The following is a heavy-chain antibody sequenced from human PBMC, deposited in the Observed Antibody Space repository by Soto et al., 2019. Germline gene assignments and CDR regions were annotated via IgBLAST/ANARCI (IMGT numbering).Heavy chain of an antibody. V-gene: IGHV4-34*01. J-gene: IGHJ4*02. CDR1: GGSFSGYY. CDR2: INHSGST. D-gene: IGHD3-16*01. CDR3: ATLKRGPYYFDY. Sequence: SETLSLTCAVYGGSFSGYYWSWIRQPPGKGLEWIGEINHSGSTRYSPSFQGQVTISVDKSISTAYLQWSSLKASDTAMYYCATLKRGPYYFDYWGQGTRVTVSS.